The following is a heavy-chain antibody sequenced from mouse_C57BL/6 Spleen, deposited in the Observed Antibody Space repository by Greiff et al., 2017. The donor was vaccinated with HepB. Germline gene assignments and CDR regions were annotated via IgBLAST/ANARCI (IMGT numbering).Heavy chain of an antibody. CDR1: GYTFTSYW. V-gene: IGHV1-55*01. Sequence: QVQLQQPGAELVKPGASVKMSCKASGYTFTSYWITWVKQRPGQGLEWIGDIYPGSGSTNYNEKFKSKATLTVDTSSSTAYMQLSSLTSEDSAVYYCETTVVATDYYAMDYWGQGTSVTVSS. CDR3: ETTVVATDYYAMDY. CDR2: IYPGSGST. D-gene: IGHD1-1*01. J-gene: IGHJ4*01.